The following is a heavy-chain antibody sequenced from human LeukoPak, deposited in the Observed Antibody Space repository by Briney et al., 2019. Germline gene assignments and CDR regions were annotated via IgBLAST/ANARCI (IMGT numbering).Heavy chain of an antibody. V-gene: IGHV1-2*02. CDR3: ARAPYYYDSSGYYIY. J-gene: IGHJ4*02. Sequence: ASVKVSCKASGGTFSSYAISWVRQAPGQGLEWMGWINPNSGGTNYAQKFQGRVTMTRDTSISTAYMELSRLRSDDTAVYYCARAPYYYDSSGYYIYWGQGTLVTVSS. CDR2: INPNSGGT. D-gene: IGHD3-22*01. CDR1: GGTFSSYA.